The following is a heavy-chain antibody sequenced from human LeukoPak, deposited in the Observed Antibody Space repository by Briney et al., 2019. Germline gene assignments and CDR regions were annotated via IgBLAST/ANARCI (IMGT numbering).Heavy chain of an antibody. CDR2: IYSGDSDT. Sequence: GESLKISCKGSGYSFTSYWIGWVRQMPGKGLEWMGIIYSGDSDTRYSPSFQGQVTISVDKSISTAYLQWSSLKASDTAMYYCARQVVATIPNAFDIWGQGTMVTVSS. V-gene: IGHV5-51*01. J-gene: IGHJ3*02. D-gene: IGHD5-12*01. CDR1: GYSFTSYW. CDR3: ARQVVATIPNAFDI.